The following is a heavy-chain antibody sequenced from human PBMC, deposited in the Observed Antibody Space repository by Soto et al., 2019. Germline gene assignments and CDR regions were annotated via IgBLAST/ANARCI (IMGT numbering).Heavy chain of an antibody. CDR1: GFTFNGFA. CDR3: ARDTLSQYSTS. Sequence: GGSLRLSCAASGFTFNGFAIHWVRQAPGKGLEWVAVISYDGYNKYYAHSVKGRFTVSRDNSKSTVYLQMNSLRTEDTPVYYCARDTLSQYSTSWGPGTLVTVSS. J-gene: IGHJ5*02. D-gene: IGHD6-6*01. V-gene: IGHV3-30-3*01. CDR2: ISYDGYNK.